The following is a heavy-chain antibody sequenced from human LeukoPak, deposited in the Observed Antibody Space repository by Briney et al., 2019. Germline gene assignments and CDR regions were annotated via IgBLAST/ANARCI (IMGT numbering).Heavy chain of an antibody. CDR3: TAEKNGSPHY. CDR2: IYYTGST. D-gene: IGHD2-8*01. V-gene: IGHV4-39*07. Sequence: PSETLSLTCTVSRGSVSSSTYYWSWVRQPPGKGLEWIARIYYTGSTYYNPSLKSRVTISLDMSKNEFFLTMTSVTAADTAVYFCTAEKNGSPHYWGQGTQVTVSS. CDR1: RGSVSSSTYY. J-gene: IGHJ4*02.